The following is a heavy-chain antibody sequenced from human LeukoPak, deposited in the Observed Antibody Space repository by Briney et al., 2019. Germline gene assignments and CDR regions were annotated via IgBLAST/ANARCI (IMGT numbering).Heavy chain of an antibody. V-gene: IGHV3-23*01. CDR2: ISGSGGST. CDR3: AKGGSYYYDSSGYLAY. J-gene: IGHJ4*02. CDR1: GFTFTTYG. Sequence: PGGSLRLSCSASGFTFTTYGMSWVRQAPGKGLEWVSAISGSGGSTYYADSVKGRFTISRDNSKNTLYLQMNSLRAEDTAVYYCAKGGSYYYDSSGYLAYWGQGTLVTVSS. D-gene: IGHD3-22*01.